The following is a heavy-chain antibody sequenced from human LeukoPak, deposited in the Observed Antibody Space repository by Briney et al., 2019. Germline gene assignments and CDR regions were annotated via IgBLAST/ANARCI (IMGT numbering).Heavy chain of an antibody. Sequence: ASVRVSCKSSGYTFSNFGINWVRQAPGQGLEWMGWINPNSGGTNYAQKFQGRVTMTRDTSISTAYMELSRLRSDDTAVYYCARTFATLLWFDYGMDVWGQGTTVTVSS. D-gene: IGHD3-10*01. V-gene: IGHV1-2*02. CDR1: GYTFSNFG. CDR3: ARTFATLLWFDYGMDV. CDR2: INPNSGGT. J-gene: IGHJ6*02.